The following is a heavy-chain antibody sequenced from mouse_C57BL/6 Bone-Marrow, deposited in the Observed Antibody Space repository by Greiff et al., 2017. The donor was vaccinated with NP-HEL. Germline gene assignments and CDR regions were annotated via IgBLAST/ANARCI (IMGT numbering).Heavy chain of an antibody. J-gene: IGHJ4*01. CDR3: AIGSLTVVAPYAMDY. D-gene: IGHD1-1*01. V-gene: IGHV14-2*01. CDR2: IDPEDGET. Sequence: VQLKQSGAELVKPGASVKLSCTASGFNIKDYYMHWVKQRTEQGLEWIGRIDPEDGETKYAPKFPGKATITADTSSNTAYLQLSSLTSEDTAVYYCAIGSLTVVAPYAMDYWGQGTSVTVSS. CDR1: GFNIKDYY.